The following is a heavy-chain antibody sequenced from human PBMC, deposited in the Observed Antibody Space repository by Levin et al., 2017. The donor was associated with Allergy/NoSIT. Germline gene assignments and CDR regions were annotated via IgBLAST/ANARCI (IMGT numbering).Heavy chain of an antibody. CDR1: GYPFTSYW. J-gene: IGHJ5*02. V-gene: IGHV5-51*01. Sequence: LGESLKISCKGSGYPFTSYWIAWVRQMPGKGLEWMGTIYPGDSDTRYRPSFQGQVTISADKSISTAYLQWHSLKASDSAGYYCARSDCSSSSCYAESWFDPWGQGTLVTVSS. CDR2: IYPGDSDT. D-gene: IGHD2-2*01. CDR3: ARSDCSSSSCYAESWFDP.